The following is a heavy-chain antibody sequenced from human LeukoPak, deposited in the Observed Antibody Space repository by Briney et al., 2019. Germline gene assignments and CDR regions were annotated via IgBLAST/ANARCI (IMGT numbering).Heavy chain of an antibody. CDR2: INPSGGST. CDR1: GYTFTGYY. V-gene: IGHV1-46*01. D-gene: IGHD6-6*01. CDR3: AREGVAARPFDY. Sequence: SVKVSCRASGYTFTGYYMHWVRQAPGQGLEWMGIINPSGGSTSYAQKFQGRVTMTRDMSTSTVYMELSSLRSEDTAVYYCAREGVAARPFDYWGQGTLVTVSS. J-gene: IGHJ4*02.